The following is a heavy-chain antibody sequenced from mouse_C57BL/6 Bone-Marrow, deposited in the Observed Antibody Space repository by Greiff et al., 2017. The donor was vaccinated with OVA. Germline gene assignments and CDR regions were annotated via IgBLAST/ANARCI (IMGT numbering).Heavy chain of an antibody. J-gene: IGHJ1*03. CDR1: GFTFSSYG. V-gene: IGHV5-6*01. CDR2: ISSGGSYT. Sequence: EVQVVESGGDLVKPGGSLKLSCAASGFTFSSYGMSWVRQTPDKRLEWVATISSGGSYTYYPASVKGRFTISRDNAKNTLYLQMSSLKSEDTAMYYGARHRGAWYVEVGGTGTTVTVSA. D-gene: IGHD3-3*01. CDR3: ARHRGAWYVEV.